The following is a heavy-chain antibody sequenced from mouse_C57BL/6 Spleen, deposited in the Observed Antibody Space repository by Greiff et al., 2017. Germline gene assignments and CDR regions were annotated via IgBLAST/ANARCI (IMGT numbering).Heavy chain of an antibody. CDR1: GYTFTSYW. Sequence: QVQLQQPGAELVRPGSSVKLSCKASGYTFTSYWMDWVKQRPGQGLEWIGNLYPSDSETHYNQKFKDKATLTVNKPASTAYTQRSSLSSENSAVYYCARSVGYFDVWGTGTTVTVSS. CDR3: ARSVGYFDV. J-gene: IGHJ1*03. V-gene: IGHV1-61*01. CDR2: LYPSDSET.